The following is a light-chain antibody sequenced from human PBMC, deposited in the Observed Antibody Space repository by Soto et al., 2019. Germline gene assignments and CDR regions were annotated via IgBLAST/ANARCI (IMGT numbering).Light chain of an antibody. CDR3: QHYGGMWT. CDR1: QSIDGW. Sequence: DIQMTQSPSTLSASVGDRVTITCRASQSIDGWLAWYQQKPGKAPKLLIYDVSSLESGVPSRFSGSGSGTDFTLTISSLQPEDVATYCCQHYGGMWTFGQWTKVDIK. CDR2: DVS. V-gene: IGKV1-5*01. J-gene: IGKJ1*01.